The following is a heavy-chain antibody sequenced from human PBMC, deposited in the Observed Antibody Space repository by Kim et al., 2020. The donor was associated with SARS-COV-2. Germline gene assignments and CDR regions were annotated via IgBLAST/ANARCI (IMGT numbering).Heavy chain of an antibody. D-gene: IGHD6-19*01. V-gene: IGHV3-30*04. J-gene: IGHJ4*02. CDR2: ISSDGNNK. Sequence: GRSLRLSCVASGFTFNNYAMHWVRQAPGKGLEWVALISSDGNNKYYTDSVKGRFTISRDNFKNTLFLLMNSLRTEDTALYYCAREIGVYSSGWYPAGYWGQGTLVTVSS. CDR3: AREIGVYSSGWYPAGY. CDR1: GFTFNNYA.